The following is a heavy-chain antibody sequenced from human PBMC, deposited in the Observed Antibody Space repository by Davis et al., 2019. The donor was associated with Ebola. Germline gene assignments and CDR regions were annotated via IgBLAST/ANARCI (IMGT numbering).Heavy chain of an antibody. Sequence: SETLSLTCAVSGGSISSGGYSWSWIRQPPGKGLEWIGYIYHSGSTYYNPSLKSRVTISVDRSKNQFSLKLSSVTAADTAVYYCASAGYTYGFDYWGQGTPVTVSS. CDR3: ASAGYTYGFDY. CDR2: IYHSGST. J-gene: IGHJ4*02. D-gene: IGHD5-18*01. V-gene: IGHV4-30-2*01. CDR1: GGSISSGGYS.